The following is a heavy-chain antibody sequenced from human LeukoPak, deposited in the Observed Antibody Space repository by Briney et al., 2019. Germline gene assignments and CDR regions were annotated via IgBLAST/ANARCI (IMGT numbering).Heavy chain of an antibody. D-gene: IGHD3-10*01. Sequence: GGSLRLSCAVAGFTFSSYWMHWVRQAPGKGLVWVSLTNPDGSITGYADSVRGRFTISRDNAKNTVFLQMNSLRAEDTAVYYCAKDLHRGAADYWGQGALVTVSS. J-gene: IGHJ4*02. V-gene: IGHV3-74*01. CDR1: GFTFSSYW. CDR3: AKDLHRGAADY. CDR2: TNPDGSIT.